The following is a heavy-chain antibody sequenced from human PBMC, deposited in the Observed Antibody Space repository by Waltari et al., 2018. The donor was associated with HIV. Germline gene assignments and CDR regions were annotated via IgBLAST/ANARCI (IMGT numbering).Heavy chain of an antibody. CDR2: IYYSGST. D-gene: IGHD3-9*01. CDR3: ARDGLGRNVLRYFDWPWGGAFDI. V-gene: IGHV4-39*07. Sequence: QLQLQESGPGLVTPSETLSLTCPVSGGSISRSSYYWGWIRQHTGKWLEWLGSIYYSGSTYYNPSLKSRVTISVDTSKNQFSLKLSSVTAADTAVYYCARDGLGRNVLRYFDWPWGGAFDIWGQGTMVTVSS. CDR1: GGSISRSSYY. J-gene: IGHJ3*02.